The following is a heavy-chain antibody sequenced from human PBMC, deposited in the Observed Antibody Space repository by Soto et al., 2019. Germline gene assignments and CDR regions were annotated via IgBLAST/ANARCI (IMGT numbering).Heavy chain of an antibody. CDR3: AIRQQLARNYYGMDV. D-gene: IGHD6-13*01. CDR1: GGSISSYY. CDR2: IYYSGST. J-gene: IGHJ6*02. V-gene: IGHV4-59*01. Sequence: ASETLSLTCTVSGGSISSYYWSWIRQPPGKGLEWIGYIYYSGSTNYNPSLKSRVTISVDTSKNQFSLKLSSVTAADTAVYYCAIRQQLARNYYGMDVWGQGTTVTVSS.